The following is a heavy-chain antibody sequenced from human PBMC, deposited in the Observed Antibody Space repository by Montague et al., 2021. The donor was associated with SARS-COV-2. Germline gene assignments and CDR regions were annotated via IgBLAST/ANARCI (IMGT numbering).Heavy chain of an antibody. D-gene: IGHD3-3*01. CDR1: GGSLSNYY. CDR2: INHRGTT. J-gene: IGHJ5*02. CDR3: VRGPAAKNYYDFWSGPKWFDP. Sequence: SETLSLTCAVYGGSLSNYYWSWTRQPPGKGLEWIGEINHRGTTNDNASLKSRVTMSVDTSKNQFSLNLSSVTAADTAAYYCVRGPAAKNYYDFWSGPKWFDPWGQGNLVTVSS. V-gene: IGHV4-34*01.